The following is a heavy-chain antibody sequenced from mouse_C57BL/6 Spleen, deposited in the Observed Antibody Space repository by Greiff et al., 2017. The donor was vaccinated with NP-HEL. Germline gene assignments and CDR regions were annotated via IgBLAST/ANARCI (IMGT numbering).Heavy chain of an antibody. CDR3: ARIYDGYYDSAMDY. CDR1: GYTFTSYW. D-gene: IGHD2-3*01. V-gene: IGHV1-64*01. Sequence: QVQLKQPGAELVKPGASVKLSCKASGYTFTSYWMHWVKQRPGQGLEWIGMIHPNSGSTNYNEKFKSKATLTVDKSSSTAYMQLSSLTSEDSAVYYCARIYDGYYDSAMDYWGQGTSVTVSS. CDR2: IHPNSGST. J-gene: IGHJ4*01.